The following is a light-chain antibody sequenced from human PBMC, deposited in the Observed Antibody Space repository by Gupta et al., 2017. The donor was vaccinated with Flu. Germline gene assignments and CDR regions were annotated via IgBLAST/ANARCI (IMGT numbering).Light chain of an antibody. CDR2: KDS. CDR3: QSADSSGTYV. J-gene: IGLJ1*01. Sequence: SYELPQTPSVSVSPGQPARITCSGDALPKKYTYWYQQKPGQAPVLVIYKDSGRPAGLPERFSGSSSGTTVTLTISGVEAEDEADYYCQSADSSGTYVFGTGIKVTVL. CDR1: ALPKKY. V-gene: IGLV3-25*02.